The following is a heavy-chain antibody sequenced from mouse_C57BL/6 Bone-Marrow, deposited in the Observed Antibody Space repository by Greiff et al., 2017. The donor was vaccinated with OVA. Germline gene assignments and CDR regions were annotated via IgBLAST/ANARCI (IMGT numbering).Heavy chain of an antibody. Sequence: EVKLVESGGGLVQPGGSLKLSCAASGFTFSDYGMAWVRQAPRKGPAWVAFISNLAYSIYYADTVTGRFTISRENAKNTLYLEMSSLSSEDTAMYYCARPPSSWYFDVWGTGTTVTVSS. CDR1: GFTFSDYG. V-gene: IGHV5-15*01. D-gene: IGHD6-1*01. J-gene: IGHJ1*03. CDR3: ARPPSSWYFDV. CDR2: ISNLAYSI.